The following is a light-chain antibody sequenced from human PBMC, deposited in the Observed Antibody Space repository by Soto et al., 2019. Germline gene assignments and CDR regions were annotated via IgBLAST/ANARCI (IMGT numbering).Light chain of an antibody. Sequence: GETATLSCKASQYVSVRFLAWYQQKPGQAPRLLIYGASDRATGIPDRFTGSGSGTDFTLTINRLQPEDFEVYFCQQYGSSPQTFGQGTKVDIK. CDR3: QQYGSSPQT. CDR2: GAS. J-gene: IGKJ1*01. CDR1: QYVSVRF. V-gene: IGKV3-20*01.